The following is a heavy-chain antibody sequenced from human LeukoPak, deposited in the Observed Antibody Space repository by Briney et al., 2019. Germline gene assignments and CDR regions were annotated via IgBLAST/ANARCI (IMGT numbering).Heavy chain of an antibody. Sequence: GGSLRLSCAASGFTFSTYSMNWVRQSPGKGREWVSYIRSSSSIIHYADSVKGRFTISRDNAKSSLYLQMNSLRDEDTAVYYCARNLYDFLTVFDSWGQGTLVTVSS. D-gene: IGHD3-9*01. CDR1: GFTFSTYS. CDR2: IRSSSSII. CDR3: ARNLYDFLTVFDS. V-gene: IGHV3-48*02. J-gene: IGHJ4*02.